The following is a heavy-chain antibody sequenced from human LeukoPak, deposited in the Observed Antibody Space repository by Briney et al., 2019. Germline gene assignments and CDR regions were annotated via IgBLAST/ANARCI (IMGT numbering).Heavy chain of an antibody. Sequence: SGGSLRLSCAASGFTFSSYGMHWVRQAPGKGLEWVAVISYDGSNKYYADSVKGRFTISRDNSKNTLYLQMNSLRAEDTAVYYCAKDGCGGDCYRFDYWGQGTLVTVSS. D-gene: IGHD2-21*02. CDR1: GFTFSSYG. J-gene: IGHJ4*02. V-gene: IGHV3-30*18. CDR2: ISYDGSNK. CDR3: AKDGCGGDCYRFDY.